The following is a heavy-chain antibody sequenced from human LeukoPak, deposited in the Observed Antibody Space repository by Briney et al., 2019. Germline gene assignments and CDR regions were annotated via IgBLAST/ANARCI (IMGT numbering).Heavy chain of an antibody. CDR2: INPNSGGT. Sequence: ASVKISCKASGYTFTGYYMHWVRQDPGQGLEWMGWINPNSGGTNYAQKFQGRVTMTRDTSISTAYMELSRLRSDDTAVYYCARDVDTAMVYSDYWGQGTLVTVSS. D-gene: IGHD5-18*01. V-gene: IGHV1-2*02. J-gene: IGHJ4*02. CDR1: GYTFTGYY. CDR3: ARDVDTAMVYSDY.